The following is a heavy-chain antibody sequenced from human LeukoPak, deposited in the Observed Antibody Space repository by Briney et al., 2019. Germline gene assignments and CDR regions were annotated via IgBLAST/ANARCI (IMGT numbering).Heavy chain of an antibody. CDR1: GGSISSYY. J-gene: IGHJ5*02. Sequence: PSETLSPTCTVSGGSISSYYWSWIRQPPGKGLEWIGYIYYSGSTNYNPSLKSRVTISVDTSKNQFSLKLSSVSAADTAVYYCARDGRGYSYGYSFGWFDPWGQGTLVTVSS. V-gene: IGHV4-59*01. CDR2: IYYSGST. CDR3: ARDGRGYSYGYSFGWFDP. D-gene: IGHD5-18*01.